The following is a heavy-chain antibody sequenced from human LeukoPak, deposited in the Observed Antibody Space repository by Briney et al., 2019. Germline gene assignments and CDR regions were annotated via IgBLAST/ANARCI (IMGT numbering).Heavy chain of an antibody. D-gene: IGHD6-13*01. CDR3: ARDRGLATPGSALDI. V-gene: IGHV3-30*03. J-gene: IGHJ3*02. CDR2: VAFERRNK. Sequence: GGSLSLSCAASGFSFPSYWMNWVRQPPAKGQGLVGIVAFERRNKSHSDSVQGRFTISRDDSKKTLFLQMNSLRLEDKAVDFWARDRGLATPGSALDIWGQGKMVTVSS. CDR1: GFSFPSYW.